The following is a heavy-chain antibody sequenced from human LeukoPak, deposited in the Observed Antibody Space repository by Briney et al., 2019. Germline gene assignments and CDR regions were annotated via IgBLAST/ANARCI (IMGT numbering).Heavy chain of an antibody. D-gene: IGHD3-16*01. V-gene: IGHV3-64D*08. CDR1: GFTFSSYA. J-gene: IGHJ6*02. CDR2: ISSNGGSI. Sequence: GGSLRLSCSASGFTFSSYAMHWVRQAPGKGLEYVSAISSNGGSIYYADSVKGRFTISRDNSRNTLYLQMSSLRAEDTAVYYCVKVGVASPLGMDVWGQGTTVTVSS. CDR3: VKVGVASPLGMDV.